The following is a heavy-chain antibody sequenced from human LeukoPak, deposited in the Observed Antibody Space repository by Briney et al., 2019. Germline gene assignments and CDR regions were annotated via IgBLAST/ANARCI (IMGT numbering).Heavy chain of an antibody. J-gene: IGHJ3*01. Sequence: SLRLSCAASGCTFDDHAMNWVRQAPGKGLEWVAGISWNSGRIGYADSVKGRFTISRDNTKNSLDLQMSSLRTEDTALYYCVKATGSQPRAGAFDFWGQGTRVTVSP. CDR1: GCTFDDHA. D-gene: IGHD1-26*01. V-gene: IGHV3-9*01. CDR2: ISWNSGRI. CDR3: VKATGSQPRAGAFDF.